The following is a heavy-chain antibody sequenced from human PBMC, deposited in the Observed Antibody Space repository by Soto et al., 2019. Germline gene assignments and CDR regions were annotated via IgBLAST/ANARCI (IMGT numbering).Heavy chain of an antibody. Sequence: QVQLQESGPGLVKPSQTLSLTCTVSGGSVSSGGYYWNWIRQHPGKGLEWIGYIYDTETAYYNPSLKSRPSKSPETSKNQFPPEPNSVNPADTAGYFCSRENFGAVVQDALDLWGQGTMVTISS. CDR1: GGSVSSGGYY. J-gene: IGHJ3*01. D-gene: IGHD3-3*01. V-gene: IGHV4-31*03. CDR2: IYDTETA. CDR3: SRENFGAVVQDALDL.